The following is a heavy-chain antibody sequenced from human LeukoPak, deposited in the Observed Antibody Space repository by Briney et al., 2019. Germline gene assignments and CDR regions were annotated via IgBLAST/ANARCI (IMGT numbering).Heavy chain of an antibody. Sequence: ASVKVSCKASGYTFTSYGISWVRQAPGQGLEWMGWISAYNGNTNYAQKLQGRVTMTTDTSTSTAYMELRSLRSDDTAVYYCARNQYCSSTSCYHSTYYYYMDVWGKGTTVTVSS. J-gene: IGHJ6*03. D-gene: IGHD2-2*01. V-gene: IGHV1-18*01. CDR2: ISAYNGNT. CDR3: ARNQYCSSTSCYHSTYYYYMDV. CDR1: GYTFTSYG.